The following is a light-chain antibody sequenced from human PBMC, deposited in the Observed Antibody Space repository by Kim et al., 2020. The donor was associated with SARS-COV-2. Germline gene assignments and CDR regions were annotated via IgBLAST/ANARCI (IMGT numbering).Light chain of an antibody. CDR2: AKN. V-gene: IGLV3-19*01. CDR3: KSRDSSGNLLV. CDR1: NLRTYY. Sequence: SSELTQDPAVSVALGQTVRITCRGVNLRTYYASWYQQKPGPAPILVIVAKNNRPSGIPDRFSGSNSGNTASLTITGAQAEDEADYYCKSRDSSGNLLVFGGGTQLTVL. J-gene: IGLJ2*01.